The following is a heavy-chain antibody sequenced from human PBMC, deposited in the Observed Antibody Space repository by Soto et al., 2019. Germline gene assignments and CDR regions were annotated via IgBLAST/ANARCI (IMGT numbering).Heavy chain of an antibody. CDR3: AREEDSSGYSAFDI. V-gene: IGHV3-48*02. CDR2: ISSSSSTI. Sequence: VGSLRLSCAASGFTFSSYSMNWVRQAPGKGLEWVSYISSSSSTIYYADSVKGRFTISRDNAKNSLYLQMNSLRDEDTAVYYCAREEDSSGYSAFDIWGQGTMVTVSS. J-gene: IGHJ3*02. D-gene: IGHD3-22*01. CDR1: GFTFSSYS.